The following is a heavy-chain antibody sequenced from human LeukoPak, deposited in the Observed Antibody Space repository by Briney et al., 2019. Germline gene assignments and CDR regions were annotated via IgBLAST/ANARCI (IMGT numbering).Heavy chain of an antibody. CDR1: GFTFSDYY. Sequence: GSLRLSCAASGFTFSDYYMSWIRQPPGKGLEWIGSIYYSGSTYYNPSLKSRVTISVDTSKNQFSLKLSSVTAADTAVYYCARETWGVAAAGHDYWGQGTLVTVSS. J-gene: IGHJ4*02. CDR2: IYYSGST. CDR3: ARETWGVAAAGHDY. V-gene: IGHV4-38-2*02. D-gene: IGHD6-13*01.